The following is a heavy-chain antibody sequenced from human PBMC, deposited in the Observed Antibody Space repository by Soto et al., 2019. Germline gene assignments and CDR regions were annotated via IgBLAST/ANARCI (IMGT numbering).Heavy chain of an antibody. CDR1: VGSISSGGYY. V-gene: IGHV4-31*03. Sequence: QVQLQESGPGLGKPSKTLSLTCTFSVGSISSGGYYWSWIRQHPGKGLEWIGYIYYSGSTYYNPSLKSRVTISVDTSKNQFSLKLSSVTAADTAVYYCARDKGDSGYEYGDYGGFYFDYWGQGTLVTVSS. CDR2: IYYSGST. J-gene: IGHJ4*02. CDR3: ARDKGDSGYEYGDYGGFYFDY. D-gene: IGHD5-12*01.